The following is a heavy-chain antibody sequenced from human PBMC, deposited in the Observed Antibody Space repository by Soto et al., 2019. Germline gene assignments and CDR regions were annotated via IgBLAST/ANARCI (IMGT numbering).Heavy chain of an antibody. CDR3: ARDSPITAYDYVWGSYRYTYYFDY. CDR1: GFTFSSYA. D-gene: IGHD3-16*02. Sequence: GGSLRLSCAASGFTFSSYAMRWVRQAPGKGLEWVAVISYDGSNKYYADSVKGRFTISRDNSKNTLYLQMNSLRAEDTAVYYCARDSPITAYDYVWGSYRYTYYFDYWGQGTLVTVSS. J-gene: IGHJ4*02. V-gene: IGHV3-30-3*01. CDR2: ISYDGSNK.